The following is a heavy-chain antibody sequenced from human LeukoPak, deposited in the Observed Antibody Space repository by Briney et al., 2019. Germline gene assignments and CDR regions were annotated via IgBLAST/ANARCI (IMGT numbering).Heavy chain of an antibody. D-gene: IGHD4-17*01. Sequence: GGSLRLSCAASGFTFSSCAMNWLRQAPGKGREWVSLIGGSGGDTYHADSVKGRFTISRDNSKKTLYLQMNSLRAEDTAVYYCAYRGKIAVTTKGAFDIWGQGTLVTVSS. CDR1: GFTFSSCA. V-gene: IGHV3-23*01. J-gene: IGHJ3*02. CDR3: AYRGKIAVTTKGAFDI. CDR2: IGGSGGDT.